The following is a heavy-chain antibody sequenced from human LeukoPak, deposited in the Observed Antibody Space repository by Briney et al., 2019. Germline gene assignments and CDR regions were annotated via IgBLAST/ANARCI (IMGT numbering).Heavy chain of an antibody. V-gene: IGHV3-23*01. CDR1: GFTFSSYA. J-gene: IGHJ4*02. CDR3: AKELGIVVVVAATADY. D-gene: IGHD2-15*01. CDR2: ISGSGSST. Sequence: GGSLRLSCAASGFTFSSYAMSWVRQAPGKGLEWVSAISGSGSSTYYADSVKGRFTISRDNSKNTLYLQMNSLRAEDTAVYYCAKELGIVVVVAATADYWGQGTLVTVSS.